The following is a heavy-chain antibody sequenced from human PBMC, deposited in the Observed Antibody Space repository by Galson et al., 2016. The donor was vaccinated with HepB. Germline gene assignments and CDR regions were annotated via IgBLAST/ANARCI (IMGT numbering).Heavy chain of an antibody. J-gene: IGHJ4*02. V-gene: IGHV1-2*02. D-gene: IGHD5-12*01. CDR2: ISPITGGT. CDR3: ARVTLGGGYDLFDI. Sequence: SVKLSCKASGYTFTAYYMHWVRQAPGQGLEWMGWISPITGGTNYAQHFQGRVTMTRDTSISTAYMHLSRLTSDDTAVYYCARVTLGGGYDLFDIWGQGALVTVSS. CDR1: GYTFTAYY.